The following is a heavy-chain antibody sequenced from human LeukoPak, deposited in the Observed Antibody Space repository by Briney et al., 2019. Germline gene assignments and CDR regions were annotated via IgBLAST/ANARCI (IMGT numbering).Heavy chain of an antibody. CDR3: ASGRGGSWFDP. D-gene: IGHD1-26*01. Sequence: GASVKVSCKASGYTFTAYNIHWVRQAPGQGLEWMGWMQPSSGATNYAQKFQGRVTMTGDTSISTAYMELSRLTSDDTAFYYCASGRGGSWFDPWGRGTLVTVSS. CDR2: MQPSSGAT. V-gene: IGHV1-2*02. J-gene: IGHJ5*02. CDR1: GYTFTAYN.